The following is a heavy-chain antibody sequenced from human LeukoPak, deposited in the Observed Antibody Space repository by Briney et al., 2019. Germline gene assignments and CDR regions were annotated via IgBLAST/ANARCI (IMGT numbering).Heavy chain of an antibody. CDR3: ARQEGEDIVVVVAAGNWFDP. Sequence: SETPSLTCTVSGGSISSSSYYWGWIRQPPGTGLEWIGSIYYSGSTYYNPSLKSRVTISVDTSKNQFSLKLSSVTAADTAVYYCARQEGEDIVVVVAAGNWFDPWGQGTLVTVSS. CDR2: IYYSGST. J-gene: IGHJ5*02. CDR1: GGSISSSSYY. V-gene: IGHV4-39*01. D-gene: IGHD2-15*01.